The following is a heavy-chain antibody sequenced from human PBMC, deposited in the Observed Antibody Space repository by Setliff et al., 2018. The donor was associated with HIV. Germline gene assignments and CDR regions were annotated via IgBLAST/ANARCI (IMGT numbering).Heavy chain of an antibody. CDR2: IKEDGREK. V-gene: IGHV3-7*01. D-gene: IGHD3-3*01. CDR3: ATFADGPDS. CDR1: GFTFSSYG. J-gene: IGHJ4*02. Sequence: SCAASGFTFSSYGMHWVRQAPGKGLEWVATIKEDGREKYYVGSVKGRFTISRDNAKRSLYLQMNRLKTDDTAFYYCATFADGPDSWGQGTLVTVSS.